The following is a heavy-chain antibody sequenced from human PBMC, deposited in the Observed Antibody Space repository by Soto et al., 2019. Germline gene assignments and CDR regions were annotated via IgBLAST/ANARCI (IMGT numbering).Heavy chain of an antibody. V-gene: IGHV1-2*04. CDR3: ARGLVSGRFGELPYFLAIAAFNI. CDR2: INPNSGGT. Sequence: ASVKVSCKASGYTFTGYYMHWVRQAPGQGLEWMGWINPNSGGTNYAQKFQGWVTMTRDTSISTAYLELSRLRSDDTAVYYCARGLVSGRFGELPYFLAIAAFNIWGQGKMVPVSS. D-gene: IGHD3-10*01. J-gene: IGHJ3*02. CDR1: GYTFTGYY.